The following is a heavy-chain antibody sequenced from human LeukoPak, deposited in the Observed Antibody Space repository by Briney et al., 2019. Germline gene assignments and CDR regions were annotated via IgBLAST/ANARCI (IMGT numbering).Heavy chain of an antibody. CDR1: GGSISSGDYY. D-gene: IGHD3-9*01. J-gene: IGHJ5*02. Sequence: PSQTLSLSCTVSGGSISSGDYYWSWLRQPPGKGLEWNGYIYYGGSTYYNPSLKSLVTISVDTSKNQCSLKLSSVTAADTAVYYCARSPAYYDILTGYYPKNWFDPWGQGTLVTVSS. CDR2: IYYGGST. CDR3: ARSPAYYDILTGYYPKNWFDP. V-gene: IGHV4-30-4*08.